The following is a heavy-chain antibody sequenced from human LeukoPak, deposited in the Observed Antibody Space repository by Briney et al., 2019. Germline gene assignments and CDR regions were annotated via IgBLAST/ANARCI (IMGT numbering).Heavy chain of an antibody. D-gene: IGHD3-9*01. V-gene: IGHV3-33*01. J-gene: IGHJ3*02. CDR2: IGYDGSDK. CDR1: GLTFSNYG. Sequence: GESLKISCAASGLTFSNYGMHWVRQAPGKGLEWVAVIGYDGSDKYYADSVKGRFTISRDNSKNTLYPQMNSLRAEDTAVYYCARDLDSSFDIWGQGTMVTVSS. CDR3: ARDLDSSFDI.